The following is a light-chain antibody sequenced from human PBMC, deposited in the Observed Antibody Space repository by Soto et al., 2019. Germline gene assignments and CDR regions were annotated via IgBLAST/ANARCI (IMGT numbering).Light chain of an antibody. CDR2: GAS. CDR1: QSVSGSY. V-gene: IGKV3-20*01. J-gene: IGKJ1*01. CDR3: QQYTAWPLT. Sequence: EIVLTQSPGTLSLSPGERATLSCRASQSVSGSYLAWYQQRPGQAPRLLIYGASSRAAGIPDRFSGSGSGTDFTLTISRLEPEDFAVYYCQQYTAWPLTFGQGTKVEVK.